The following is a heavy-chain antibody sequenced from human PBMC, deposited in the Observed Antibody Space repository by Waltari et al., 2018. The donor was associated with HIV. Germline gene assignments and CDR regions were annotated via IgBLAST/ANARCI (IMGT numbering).Heavy chain of an antibody. Sequence: EVLLAESGGRLIQPGGSLGLSCVASNFTISDRPVTWVRPAPGGPLEGVAVIYPDDTTHYAESVRGRFTISRLKSRTSVILLMNGLFVDDTAIYYCTTGVRYYNPWGLGTRVTVSA. V-gene: IGHV3-53*01. CDR1: NFTISDRP. D-gene: IGHD3-22*01. CDR3: TTGVRYYNP. J-gene: IGHJ5*02. CDR2: IYPDDTT.